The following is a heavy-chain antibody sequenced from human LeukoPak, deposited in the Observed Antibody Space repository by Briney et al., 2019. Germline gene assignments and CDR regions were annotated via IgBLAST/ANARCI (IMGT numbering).Heavy chain of an antibody. J-gene: IGHJ4*02. V-gene: IGHV4-4*07. Sequence: SETLSLTCTVSGGSISSYYWSWIRQPAGKALEWIGRIYTSGSTNYNPSLKSRVTMSVDTSKNQFSLKLSSVTAADTAVYYCARITYGDFEGVFDYWGQGTLVTVSS. CDR2: IYTSGST. CDR3: ARITYGDFEGVFDY. D-gene: IGHD4-17*01. CDR1: GGSISSYY.